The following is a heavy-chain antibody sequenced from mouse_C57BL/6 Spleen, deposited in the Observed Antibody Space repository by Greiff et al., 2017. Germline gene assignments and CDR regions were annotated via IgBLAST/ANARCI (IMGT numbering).Heavy chain of an antibody. CDR1: GYTFTSYW. Sequence: QVQLQQPGAELVRPGTSVKLSCKASGYTFTSYWMHWVKQRPGQGLEWIGVIDPSDSGTNYNQKFKGKATLTVDQSSSTAYMPLSSLTSEDSAVYYCAREYCGSSYGDYWGKGTSVTVSS. D-gene: IGHD1-1*01. CDR3: AREYCGSSYGDY. CDR2: IDPSDSGT. J-gene: IGHJ4*01. V-gene: IGHV1-59*01.